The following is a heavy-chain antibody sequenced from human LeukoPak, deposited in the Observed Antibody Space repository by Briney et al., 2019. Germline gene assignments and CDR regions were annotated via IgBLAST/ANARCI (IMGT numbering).Heavy chain of an antibody. CDR2: ISSRGSPI. J-gene: IGHJ2*01. CDR1: GFTFSDYE. Sequence: GGSLRLSCAASGFTFSDYEMNWVRQAPGKGLEWVSYISSRGSPIYYADSVKGRFTISRDNAKNSLYLQMNSLRAEDTAVYYCARAGGSSGWDYWYFDLWGRGTLVTVSS. CDR3: ARAGGSSGWDYWYFDL. D-gene: IGHD6-19*01. V-gene: IGHV3-48*03.